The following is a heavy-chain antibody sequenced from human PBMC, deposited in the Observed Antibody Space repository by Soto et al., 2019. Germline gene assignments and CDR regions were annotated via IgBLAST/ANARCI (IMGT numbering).Heavy chain of an antibody. Sequence: VGSLRLSGAASGFTFSSYGMHWVRQAPGKGLEWVAVISYDGSNKYYADSVKGRFTISRDNSKNTLYLQTNSLRAEDTAVYYCAKDSEECALLPGKNGMDVWGQGTTVTVSS. CDR2: ISYDGSNK. D-gene: IGHD3-10*01. V-gene: IGHV3-30*18. J-gene: IGHJ6*02. CDR1: GFTFSSYG. CDR3: AKDSEECALLPGKNGMDV.